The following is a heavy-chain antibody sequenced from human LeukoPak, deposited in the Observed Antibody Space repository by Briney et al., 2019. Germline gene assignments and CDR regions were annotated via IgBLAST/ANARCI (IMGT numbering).Heavy chain of an antibody. J-gene: IGHJ4*02. D-gene: IGHD1-26*01. V-gene: IGHV3-23*01. CDR2: ISGSGGST. CDR3: AKDLGAPTNFDY. Sequence: PGGSLRLSCAASGFTFSSYAMTWVRQAPGKGLEWVSDISGSGGSTYYADSVKGRFTISRDNSKNTLYLQMNSLRAEDAAVYYCAKDLGAPTNFDYWGQGTLVTVSS. CDR1: GFTFSSYA.